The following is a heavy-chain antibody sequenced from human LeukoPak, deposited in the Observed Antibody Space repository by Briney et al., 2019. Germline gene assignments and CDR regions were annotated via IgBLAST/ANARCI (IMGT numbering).Heavy chain of an antibody. D-gene: IGHD3-10*01. CDR1: GFTFSSYA. CDR3: AREPFMVRGVMNHWFDP. CDR2: ISGSGGST. J-gene: IGHJ5*02. V-gene: IGHV3-23*01. Sequence: GGSLRLSCAASGFTFSSYAVSWVRQAPGKGLEWVSAISGSGGSTYYADSVKGRFTISRDNSKNTLYLQMNSLRAEDTAVYYCAREPFMVRGVMNHWFDPWGQGTLVTVSS.